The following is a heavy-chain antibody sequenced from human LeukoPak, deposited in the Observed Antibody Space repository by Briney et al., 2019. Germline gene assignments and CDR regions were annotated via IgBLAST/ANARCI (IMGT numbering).Heavy chain of an antibody. Sequence: PSETLSLTCTASGGSISSHYWSWIRQPPGKGLEWIGYIYYSGSTNYNPSLKSRVTISVDTSKNQFSLKLSSVTAADTAVYYCAREGEDPDAFDIWGQGTMVTVSS. CDR2: IYYSGST. CDR1: GGSISSHY. J-gene: IGHJ3*02. V-gene: IGHV4-59*11. CDR3: AREGEDPDAFDI. D-gene: IGHD3-16*01.